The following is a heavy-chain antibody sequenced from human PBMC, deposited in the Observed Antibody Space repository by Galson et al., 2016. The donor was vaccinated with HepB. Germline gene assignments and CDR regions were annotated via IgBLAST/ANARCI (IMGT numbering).Heavy chain of an antibody. CDR2: IIPIFGTA. CDR1: GGTFSIYA. Sequence: SVKVSCKASGGTFSIYAISWVRQAPGQGLEWMGGIIPIFGTANYAQKFQGRVTIPADKSTSTAYMELTSLRSEDTAVYYCARCYTSGWYWFDPWGQGTLVTVSS. J-gene: IGHJ5*02. V-gene: IGHV1-69*06. CDR3: ARCYTSGWYWFDP. D-gene: IGHD6-19*01.